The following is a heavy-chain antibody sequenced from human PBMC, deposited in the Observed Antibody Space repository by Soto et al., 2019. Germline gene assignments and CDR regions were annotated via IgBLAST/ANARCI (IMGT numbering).Heavy chain of an antibody. V-gene: IGHV5-10-1*01. CDR1: GYSFTSYW. J-gene: IGHJ4*02. D-gene: IGHD3-10*01. CDR2: IDPSDSYT. Sequence: PGEALKISCKGSGYSFTSYWISWVRQMPGKGLEWMGRIDPSDSYTNYSPSFQGHVTISADKSISTAYLQWSSPKASDTAMYYCASDGSGSYYDYWGQGTLVTVSS. CDR3: ASDGSGSYYDY.